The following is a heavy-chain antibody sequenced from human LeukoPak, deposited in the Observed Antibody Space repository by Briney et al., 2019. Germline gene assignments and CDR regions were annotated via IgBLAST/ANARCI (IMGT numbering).Heavy chain of an antibody. D-gene: IGHD6-13*01. CDR2: IYYSGST. Sequence: SETLSLTCTVSGGSISSYYWSWIRQPPGKGLEWIGYIYYSGSTNYNPSLKSRVTISVDTSKNQFSLKLSSVTAADTAVYYCARSGSLSSSWYTPFDYWGQGTLVTVSS. CDR1: GGSISSYY. J-gene: IGHJ4*02. V-gene: IGHV4-59*08. CDR3: ARSGSLSSSWYTPFDY.